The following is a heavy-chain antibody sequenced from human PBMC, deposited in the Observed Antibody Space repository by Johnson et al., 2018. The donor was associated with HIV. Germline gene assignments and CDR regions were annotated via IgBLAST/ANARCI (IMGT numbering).Heavy chain of an antibody. CDR3: ARVSTMIVVARNDAFDI. V-gene: IGHV3-11*01. J-gene: IGHJ3*02. CDR1: GFTFSDYY. CDR2: ISSSGSTI. D-gene: IGHD3-22*01. Sequence: QVQLVESGGGLVKPGGSLRLSCAASGFTFSDYYMSWIRQAPGKGLEWVSYISSSGSTIYYADSVKGRFNISRDNGKNSLYLQMNSLRAEDTALYYCARVSTMIVVARNDAFDIWGQGTMVTVSS.